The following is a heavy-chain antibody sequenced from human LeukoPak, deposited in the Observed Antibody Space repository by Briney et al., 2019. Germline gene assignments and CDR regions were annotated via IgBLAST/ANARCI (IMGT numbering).Heavy chain of an antibody. CDR2: TYYRYKWYN. D-gene: IGHD5-24*01. CDR1: GDSVSSNSAA. V-gene: IGHV6-1*01. Sequence: SQTLSLTCAISGDSVSSNSAAWNGIRQSPSRGLEWLGRTYYRYKWYNDYAVSVKSRITINPDTSKNQFSLQLSSVTPEDTAVYYCARQNNTYHHYNLGWFDPWGQGTLVTVSS. J-gene: IGHJ5*02. CDR3: ARQNNTYHHYNLGWFDP.